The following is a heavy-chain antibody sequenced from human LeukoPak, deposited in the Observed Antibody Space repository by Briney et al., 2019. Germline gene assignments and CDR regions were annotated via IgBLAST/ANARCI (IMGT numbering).Heavy chain of an antibody. CDR2: ISAYNGNT. Sequence: ASVKVSCKASGYTFTSYGISWVRQAPGQGLEWMGWISAYNGNTNYAQKLQGRLTMTTDTSTSTAYMELRSLRSDDTAVYYCARLDGYSSGWYYFDYWGQGTLVTVSS. CDR3: ARLDGYSSGWYYFDY. J-gene: IGHJ4*02. V-gene: IGHV1-18*01. D-gene: IGHD6-19*01. CDR1: GYTFTSYG.